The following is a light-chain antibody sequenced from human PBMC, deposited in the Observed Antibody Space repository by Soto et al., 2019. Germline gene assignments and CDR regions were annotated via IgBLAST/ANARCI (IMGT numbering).Light chain of an antibody. J-gene: IGLJ1*01. CDR3: FSFTSTNTHV. V-gene: IGLV2-23*01. Sequence: SARRPPASVCGSPGQSYSISCTGAISDFGSYKCVSWYQHHPGKVPKVIIYETSKRPSGVSDRFSGSKSGNTASLTISGLQAEDEADYYCFSFTSTNTHVFGSGTRSPS. CDR1: ISDFGSYKC. CDR2: ETS.